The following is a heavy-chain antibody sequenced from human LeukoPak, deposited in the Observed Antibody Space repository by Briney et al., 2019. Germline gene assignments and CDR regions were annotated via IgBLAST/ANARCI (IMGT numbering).Heavy chain of an antibody. CDR1: GYTFTNYY. J-gene: IGHJ4*02. Sequence: GASVKVSCKASGYTFTNYYMHWVRQAPGQGLEWMGIINPSGGSTSYAQKFQGRVTMTRDMSTSTVYMELSSLRSEDTAVYYCARGGTMVRGLMDYWGQGTLVTVSS. V-gene: IGHV1-46*01. D-gene: IGHD3-10*01. CDR2: INPSGGST. CDR3: ARGGTMVRGLMDY.